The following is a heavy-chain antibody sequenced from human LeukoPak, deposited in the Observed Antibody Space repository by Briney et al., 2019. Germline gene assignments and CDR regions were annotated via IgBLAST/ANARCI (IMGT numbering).Heavy chain of an antibody. D-gene: IGHD2-8*01. Sequence: TGGSLRLSCAASGFTFSSYAMHWVRQAPGKGLEWVAVISYDGSNKYYADSVKGRSTISRDNSKNTLYLQMNSLRAEDTAVYYCARDTISIVLIEDWGQGTLVTVFS. CDR1: GFTFSSYA. CDR3: ARDTISIVLIED. J-gene: IGHJ4*02. V-gene: IGHV3-30-3*01. CDR2: ISYDGSNK.